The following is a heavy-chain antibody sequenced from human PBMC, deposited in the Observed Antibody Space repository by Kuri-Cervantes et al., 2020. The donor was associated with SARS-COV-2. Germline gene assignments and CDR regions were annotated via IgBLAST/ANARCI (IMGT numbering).Heavy chain of an antibody. Sequence: LSLTCAASGFTFSSYGMHWVRQAPGKGLEWVAVIWYDGSNKYYADSVKGRFTISRDNSKNTLYLQMNSLRAEDTAVYYCARGELSSSWYREDYYYGMDVWGQGTTVAVSS. V-gene: IGHV3-33*08. J-gene: IGHJ6*02. CDR2: IWYDGSNK. D-gene: IGHD6-13*01. CDR1: GFTFSSYG. CDR3: ARGELSSSWYREDYYYGMDV.